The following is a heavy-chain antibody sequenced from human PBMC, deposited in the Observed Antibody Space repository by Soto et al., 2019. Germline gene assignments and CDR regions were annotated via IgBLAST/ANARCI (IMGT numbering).Heavy chain of an antibody. CDR2: ISSSGTTI. J-gene: IGHJ4*02. CDR3: ATDRSWELL. V-gene: IGHV3-48*03. Sequence: EVQLVESGGGLVQPGGSLRLSCAASGFTFSSYEMNWVRQAPGKGLEWVSYISSSGTTIYYADSVKGRFTISRDNAKNSLFLQMDSLKAEDTSVYYCATDRSWELLWGQGTLVTVSS. CDR1: GFTFSSYE. D-gene: IGHD1-26*01.